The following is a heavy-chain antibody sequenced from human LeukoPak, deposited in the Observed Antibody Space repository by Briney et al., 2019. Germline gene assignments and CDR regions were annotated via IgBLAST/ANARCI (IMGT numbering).Heavy chain of an antibody. Sequence: SETLSLTCTVSGGSISSGSYYWSWIRQPAGKGLEWIGRIYTSGSTNYNPSLKSRVTISVDTSKNQFSLKLSSVTAADTAVYYCARDLVRGVIIRDAFDIWGQGTMVTVSS. D-gene: IGHD3-10*01. V-gene: IGHV4-61*02. CDR2: IYTSGST. J-gene: IGHJ3*02. CDR3: ARDLVRGVIIRDAFDI. CDR1: GGSISSGSYY.